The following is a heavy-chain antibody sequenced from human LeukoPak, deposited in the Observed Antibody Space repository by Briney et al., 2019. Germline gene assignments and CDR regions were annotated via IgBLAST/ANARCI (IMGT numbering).Heavy chain of an antibody. CDR2: ISGSGGST. D-gene: IGHD6-19*01. CDR3: AKDGYSSGWYWFDY. V-gene: IGHV3-23*01. J-gene: IGHJ4*02. Sequence: PGGSLRLSCAASGFAFSSYAMSWVRQAPGKGLEWVSAISGSGGSTYYADSVKGRFTISRDNSKNTLYLQMNSLRAEDTAVYYCAKDGYSSGWYWFDYWGQGTLVTVSS. CDR1: GFAFSSYA.